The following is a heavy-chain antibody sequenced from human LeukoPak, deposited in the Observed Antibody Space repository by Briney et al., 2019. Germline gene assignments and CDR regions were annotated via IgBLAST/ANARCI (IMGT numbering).Heavy chain of an antibody. CDR2: ISYDGSNK. D-gene: IGHD3-3*01. CDR3: ARDKTYDFWSGYFGY. Sequence: GGSLRLSCAASGFTFSSYAMHWVRQAPGKGLEWVAVISYDGSNKYYADSVKGRFTISRDNSKNTLYLQMNSLRAEDTAVYYCARDKTYDFWSGYFGYWGQGTLVTVSS. J-gene: IGHJ4*02. CDR1: GFTFSSYA. V-gene: IGHV3-30-3*01.